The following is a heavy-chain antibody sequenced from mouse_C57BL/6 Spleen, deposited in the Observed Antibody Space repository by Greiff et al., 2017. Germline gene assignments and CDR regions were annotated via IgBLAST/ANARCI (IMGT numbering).Heavy chain of an antibody. CDR1: GFTFSSYT. J-gene: IGHJ4*01. V-gene: IGHV5-9*01. D-gene: IGHD2-2*01. Sequence: EVKLVESGGGLVKPGGSLKLSCAASGFTFSSYTMSWVRQTPEKRLEWVATISGGGGNTYYPDSVKGRFTISRDNAKNTLYLQMSSLRSEDTALYYCARHGYGYCFYAMDYWGQGTSVTVSS. CDR3: ARHGYGYCFYAMDY. CDR2: ISGGGGNT.